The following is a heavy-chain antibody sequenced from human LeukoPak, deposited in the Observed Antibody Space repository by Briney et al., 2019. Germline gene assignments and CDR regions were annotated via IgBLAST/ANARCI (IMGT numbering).Heavy chain of an antibody. J-gene: IGHJ3*02. CDR2: IYYSGST. V-gene: IGHV4-39*01. CDR3: ARRSGITMIVVVQEDAFDI. CDR1: GGSISSSSYY. D-gene: IGHD3-22*01. Sequence: SETLSLTCTVSGGSISSSSYYWGWLRQPPGKGLEWIGSIYYSGSTYYNPSLKSRVTISVDTSKNQFSLKLSSVTAADTAVYYCARRSGITMIVVVQEDAFDIWGQGTMVTVSS.